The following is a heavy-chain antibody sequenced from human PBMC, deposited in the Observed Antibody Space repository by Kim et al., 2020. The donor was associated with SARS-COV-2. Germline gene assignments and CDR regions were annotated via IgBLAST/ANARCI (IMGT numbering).Heavy chain of an antibody. CDR3: ARPNEGLYSNGWFDP. Sequence: ASVKVSCKASGYTFTSYGISWVRQAPGQGLEWMGWISAYNGNTNYAQKLQGRVTMTTDTSTSTAYMELRSLRSDDTAVYYCARPNEGLYSNGWFDPWGQGTLVTVSS. CDR2: ISAYNGNT. J-gene: IGHJ5*02. V-gene: IGHV1-18*04. CDR1: GYTFTSYG. D-gene: IGHD4-4*01.